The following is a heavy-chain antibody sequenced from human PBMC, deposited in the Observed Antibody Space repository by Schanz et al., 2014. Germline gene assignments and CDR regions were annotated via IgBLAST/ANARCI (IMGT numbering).Heavy chain of an antibody. V-gene: IGHV3-23*04. J-gene: IGHJ6*02. CDR2: ISGSGGST. Sequence: EVQLVESGGGLVKPGGSLRLSCEASEFTFNSYAMTWVRQAPGKGLEWVSGISGSGGSTYYADSVKGRFTISRDNSKNTLYLQMNSLSADDTAVFYCAKGMGYCSGGTCYDYYYYGLDVWGQGTTGTVSS. D-gene: IGHD2-15*01. CDR3: AKGMGYCSGGTCYDYYYYGLDV. CDR1: EFTFNSYA.